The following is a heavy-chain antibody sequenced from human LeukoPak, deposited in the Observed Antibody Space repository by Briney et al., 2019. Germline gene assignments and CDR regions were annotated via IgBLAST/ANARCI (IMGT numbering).Heavy chain of an antibody. CDR3: ARDAAYGYDRFDY. Sequence: GGSLRLSCAASGFMFSDYWMAWVRQAPGKGLEWLANINEDGSDKNHVASEKGRFTISRDNAKKSLYLQMNSLRGEDTAVYYCARDAAYGYDRFDYWGQGTQVTVSS. D-gene: IGHD5-18*01. CDR1: GFMFSDYW. V-gene: IGHV3-7*01. J-gene: IGHJ4*02. CDR2: INEDGSDK.